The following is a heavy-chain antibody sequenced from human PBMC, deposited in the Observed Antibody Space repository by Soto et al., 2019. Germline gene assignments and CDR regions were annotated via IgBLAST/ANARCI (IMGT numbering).Heavy chain of an antibody. D-gene: IGHD2-15*01. CDR1: GYIFTSYW. Sequence: GESLKISCKGSGYIFTSYWISWGRQMPGKGLERMVRTDPSDSYTNYSPSFQGHVTISSDKAISTAYLQWSSMKASDTAMYYCARTKYCSGGSCYSDYYYYGMDVWGQGTTVTVSS. CDR3: ARTKYCSGGSCYSDYYYYGMDV. J-gene: IGHJ6*02. V-gene: IGHV5-10-1*01. CDR2: TDPSDSYT.